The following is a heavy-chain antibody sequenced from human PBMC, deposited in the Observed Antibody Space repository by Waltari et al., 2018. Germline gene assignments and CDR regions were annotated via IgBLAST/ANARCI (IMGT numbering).Heavy chain of an antibody. CDR1: GFTFSSYS. V-gene: IGHV3-48*01. CDR2: MSSSSSTI. CDR3: AREVDY. J-gene: IGHJ4*02. Sequence: EVQLVESGGGLVQPGGSLRLSCAASGFTFSSYSMNWVRQAPVKGLECLSDMSSSSSTIDYPDSVKCRFTISRDNGKHSLYLHMNSLRAEDTAVYYCAREVDYWGQGTLVTVSS.